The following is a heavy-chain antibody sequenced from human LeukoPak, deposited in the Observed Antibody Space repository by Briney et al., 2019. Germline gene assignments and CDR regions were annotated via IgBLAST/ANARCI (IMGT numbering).Heavy chain of an antibody. CDR2: VYYSGST. CDR1: GDSITSGGFY. J-gene: IGHJ5*02. Sequence: SQTLSLTGNVTGDSITSGGFYWAWIRQSPGKCLEWIGNVYYSGSTQYNPSLKGRVTISMDMPKNQFSLNLKSVSVTDTAIYYCARRDYAAWFDPWGQGTLVTVST. V-gene: IGHV4-39*01. CDR3: ARRDYAAWFDP. D-gene: IGHD4/OR15-4a*01.